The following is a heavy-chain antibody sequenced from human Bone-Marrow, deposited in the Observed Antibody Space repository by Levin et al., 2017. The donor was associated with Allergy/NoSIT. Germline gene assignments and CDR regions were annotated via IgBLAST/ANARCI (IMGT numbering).Heavy chain of an antibody. CDR2: IYSGVNT. V-gene: IGHV3-53*01. CDR1: GFTVSSNY. D-gene: IGHD4-17*01. Sequence: PGGSLRLSCAASGFTVSSNYMSWVRQAPGKGLEWVSGIYSGVNTYYADSVKGRFTVSRDNFKNTLYLQMNSLRADDTAVYYCAREGSSGDPGRQFDYWGLGTLVTVSS. CDR3: AREGSSGDPGRQFDY. J-gene: IGHJ4*02.